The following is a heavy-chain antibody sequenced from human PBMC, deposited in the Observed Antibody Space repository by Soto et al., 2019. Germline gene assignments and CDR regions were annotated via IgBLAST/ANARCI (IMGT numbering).Heavy chain of an antibody. Sequence: EVQLVQSGAEVKTHGESLKISCKGSGYSFSNYWIGWVRQMPGKGLEWMGIIYPGDSDTRYSPSFQGQVTISADKYITADFLQWSSLPASDTAVYYCARQLASDCSRTDCYGRYGCDIWGQGTMVIVTS. D-gene: IGHD2-2*01. J-gene: IGHJ3*02. CDR3: ARQLASDCSRTDCYGRYGCDI. V-gene: IGHV5-51*01. CDR1: GYSFSNYW. CDR2: IYPGDSDT.